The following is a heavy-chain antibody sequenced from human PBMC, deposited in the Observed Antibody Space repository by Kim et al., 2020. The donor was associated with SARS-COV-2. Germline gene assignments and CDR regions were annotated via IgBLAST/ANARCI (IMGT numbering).Heavy chain of an antibody. D-gene: IGHD2-15*01. V-gene: IGHV3-30*03. J-gene: IGHJ6*02. CDR2: ISYDGDFI. CDR3: ARDPVTHNRGWSGQMDV. CDR1: RFTFSSHG. Sequence: GRSLRLSCAASRFTFSSHGMHWVRQAPGKGLEWVAVISYDGDFISYGDSVEGRFTISRDNSENTVYLEMNSLRVEDTAVYYCARDPVTHNRGWSGQMDVWGQGTTVSVSS.